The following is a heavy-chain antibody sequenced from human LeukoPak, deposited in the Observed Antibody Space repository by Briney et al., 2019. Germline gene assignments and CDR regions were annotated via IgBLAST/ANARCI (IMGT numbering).Heavy chain of an antibody. CDR1: GFTFSNYW. CDR3: AGGRQIAY. Sequence: GGSLRLSCAASGFTFSNYWLTWVRQAPGQGLEWVANIKQDGSEKDYVDSVKGRFTISRDNAKNSLYLQMNSLRAEDTAVYYCAGGRQIAYWGKGTLVTVSS. V-gene: IGHV3-7*01. CDR2: IKQDGSEK. J-gene: IGHJ4*01.